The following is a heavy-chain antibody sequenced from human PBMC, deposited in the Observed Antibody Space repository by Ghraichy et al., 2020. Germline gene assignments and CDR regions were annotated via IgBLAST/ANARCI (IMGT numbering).Heavy chain of an antibody. V-gene: IGHV1-2*02. J-gene: IGHJ4*02. CDR2: INPNSGGT. Sequence: ASVKVSRKASGYTFTGYYMHWVRQAPGQGLEWMGWINPNSGGTNYAQKFQGRVTMTRDTSISTAYMELSRLRSDDTAVYYCARDQGYSYGFPAFHDYWGQGTLVTVSS. CDR1: GYTFTGYY. CDR3: ARDQGYSYGFPAFHDY. D-gene: IGHD5-18*01.